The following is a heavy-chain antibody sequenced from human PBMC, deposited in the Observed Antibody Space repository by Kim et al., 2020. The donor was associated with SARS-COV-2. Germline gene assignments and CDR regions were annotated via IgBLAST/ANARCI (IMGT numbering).Heavy chain of an antibody. Sequence: ASVKVSCKASGYTFTSYEINWVRQATGQGLEWMGWMNPNSGNTGYAQKFQGRVTMTRNTSISTAYMELSSLRSEDTAVYYCARGGPYGDYVDYWGQGTLVTVSS. CDR3: ARGGPYGDYVDY. V-gene: IGHV1-8*01. D-gene: IGHD4-17*01. CDR2: MNPNSGNT. J-gene: IGHJ4*02. CDR1: GYTFTSYE.